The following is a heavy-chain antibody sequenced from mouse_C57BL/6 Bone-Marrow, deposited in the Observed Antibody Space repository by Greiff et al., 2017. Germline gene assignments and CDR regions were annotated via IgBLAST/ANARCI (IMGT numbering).Heavy chain of an antibody. CDR3: ARAYYDYCDY. Sequence: VQLQQSGAELVKPGASVKLSCKASGYTFTSYWLHWVKPRPGRGLEWMGRIDPNSGGTKYNEKFKSKATLTVDKPSSTAYMQLSSLTSEDSAVYYCARAYYDYCDYWGQGTTLTVSS. D-gene: IGHD2-4*01. V-gene: IGHV1-72*01. CDR2: IDPNSGGT. J-gene: IGHJ2*01. CDR1: GYTFTSYW.